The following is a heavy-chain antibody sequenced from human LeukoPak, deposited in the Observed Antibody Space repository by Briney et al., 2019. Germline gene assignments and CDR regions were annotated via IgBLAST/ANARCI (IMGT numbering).Heavy chain of an antibody. Sequence: ASVKVSCKASGYTFTGYYMHWVRQAPGHGLEWMGWINPNSGGTNYAQKFQGRVTMTRDTSISTAYMELSRLRSDDTAVYYCARAKAAAGRTDAFDIWGQGTMVTVSS. CDR2: INPNSGGT. V-gene: IGHV1-2*02. CDR1: GYTFTGYY. J-gene: IGHJ3*02. CDR3: ARAKAAAGRTDAFDI. D-gene: IGHD6-13*01.